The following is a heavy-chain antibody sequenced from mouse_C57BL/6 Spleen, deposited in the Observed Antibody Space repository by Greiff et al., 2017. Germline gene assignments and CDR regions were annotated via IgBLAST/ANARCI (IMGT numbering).Heavy chain of an antibody. CDR3: ARESTVAEGWYFDV. J-gene: IGHJ1*03. CDR1: GYSITSGYY. D-gene: IGHD1-1*01. Sequence: DVKLQESGPGLVKPSQSLSLTCSVTGYSITSGYYWNWIRQFPGNKLEWMGYISYDGSNNYNPSLKNRISITRDTSKNQFFLKLNSVTTEDTATYYCARESTVAEGWYFDVWGTGTTVTVSS. CDR2: ISYDGSN. V-gene: IGHV3-6*01.